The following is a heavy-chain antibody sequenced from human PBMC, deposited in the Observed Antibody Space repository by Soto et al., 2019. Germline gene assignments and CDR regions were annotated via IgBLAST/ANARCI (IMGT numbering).Heavy chain of an antibody. D-gene: IGHD6-19*01. Sequence: EVQLVESGGGLVQPGGSLRLSCVASGFTFSTYGMNWVRQAPRKGLEWVSYISSSSNTIYYADSVKGRFTISRDNAKNALYLQMNSLRDEDRAVYFCARVVAGASTYGMDVWGQGTTVTVSS. CDR2: ISSSSNTI. J-gene: IGHJ6*02. CDR1: GFTFSTYG. V-gene: IGHV3-48*02. CDR3: ARVVAGASTYGMDV.